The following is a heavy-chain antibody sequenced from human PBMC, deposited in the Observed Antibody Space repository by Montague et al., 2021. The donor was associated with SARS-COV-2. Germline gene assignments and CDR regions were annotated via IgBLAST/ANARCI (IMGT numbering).Heavy chain of an antibody. V-gene: IGHV4-39*01. CDR3: ARHGSSGYFDWLGD. J-gene: IGHJ4*02. D-gene: IGHD3-9*01. CDR1: GDSINSSSCC. Sequence: SETLSLTCTVSGDSINSSSCCWVWLRQPPGKELEGIGSNYYSGRTYHTPYLKSRLSISVDTYKNQFSLTLISVTAADTAVYYCARHGSSGYFDWLGDWGQGTLVTVSS. CDR2: NYYSGRT.